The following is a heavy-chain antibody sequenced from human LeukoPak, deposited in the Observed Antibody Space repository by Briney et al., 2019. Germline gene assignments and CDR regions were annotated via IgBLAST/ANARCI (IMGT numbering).Heavy chain of an antibody. V-gene: IGHV5-51*01. J-gene: IGHJ4*02. Sequence: GESLKISCKGSGYSFTSYWIGWVRQMPGKGLEWVGIFYPGDSDTRYSPSFQGQVTISADKSISTAYLQWSSLKASDTAMYYCARLYRLPYFDYWGQGALVTVSS. D-gene: IGHD2-15*01. CDR3: ARLYRLPYFDY. CDR2: FYPGDSDT. CDR1: GYSFTSYW.